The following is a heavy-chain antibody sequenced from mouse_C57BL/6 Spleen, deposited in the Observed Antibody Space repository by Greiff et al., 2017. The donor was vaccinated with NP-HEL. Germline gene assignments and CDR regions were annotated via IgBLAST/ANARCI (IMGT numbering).Heavy chain of an antibody. CDR1: GYSITSGYY. CDR3: ARVELLRGFYYAMDY. V-gene: IGHV3-6*01. J-gene: IGHJ4*01. CDR2: ISYDGSN. Sequence: EVKLMESGPGLVKPSQSLSLTCSVTGYSITSGYYWNWIRQFPGNKLEWMGYISYDGSNNYNPSLKNRISITRDTSKNQFFLKLNSVTTEDTATYYCARVELLRGFYYAMDYWGQGTSVTVSS. D-gene: IGHD1-1*01.